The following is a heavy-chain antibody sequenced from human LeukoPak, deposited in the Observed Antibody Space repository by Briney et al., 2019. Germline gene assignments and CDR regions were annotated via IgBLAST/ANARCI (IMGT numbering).Heavy chain of an antibody. CDR3: NTHQRPIYSYGAWAFDI. J-gene: IGHJ3*02. CDR2: IYYSGST. V-gene: IGHV4-31*03. CDR1: GGSISSAGYY. Sequence: PSETLSLTCTVSGGSISSAGYYWSWIRQHPGKGLEWIGYIYYSGSTYYNPSLKSRVTISVDTSKNQFSLKLSSVTAADTAVYYCNTHQRPIYSYGAWAFDIWSQGTMVTVSS. D-gene: IGHD5-18*01.